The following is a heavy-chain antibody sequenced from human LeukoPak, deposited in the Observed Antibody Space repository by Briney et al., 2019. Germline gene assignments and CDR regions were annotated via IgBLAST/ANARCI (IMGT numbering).Heavy chain of an antibody. CDR1: GFTFSSYA. CDR3: ARAPLTYSSSPYYFDY. J-gene: IGHJ4*02. Sequence: GGSLRLSCAASGFTFSSYAMSWVRQAPGKGLEWVSAISGSGGSTYYADSVKGRFTISRDNSKNTLYLQMNSLRAEDTAVYYCARAPLTYSSSPYYFDYWGQGTLVTVSS. CDR2: ISGSGGST. D-gene: IGHD6-6*01. V-gene: IGHV3-23*01.